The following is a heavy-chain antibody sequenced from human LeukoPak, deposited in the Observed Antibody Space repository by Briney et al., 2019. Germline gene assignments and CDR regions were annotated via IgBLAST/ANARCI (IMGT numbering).Heavy chain of an antibody. J-gene: IGHJ4*02. CDR2: INPSGGST. CDR3: ARSMVRGVISPAGY. D-gene: IGHD3-10*01. Sequence: ASVKVSCKASGYTFTSYYMHWVRQAPGQGLEWMGIINPSGGSTSYAQKFQGRVAMTRDTSTSTAYMELSRLRSDDTAVYYCARSMVRGVISPAGYWGQGTLVTVSS. V-gene: IGHV1-46*01. CDR1: GYTFTSYY.